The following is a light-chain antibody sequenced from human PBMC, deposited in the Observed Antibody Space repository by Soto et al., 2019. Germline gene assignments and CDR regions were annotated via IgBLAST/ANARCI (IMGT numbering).Light chain of an antibody. V-gene: IGKV3-15*01. J-gene: IGKJ4*01. Sequence: EIVMTQSPATLSVSPGERATLSCRASQSVSSNVARYQQKPGQAPRLLIYGASTRATGIPARFSGSGSGTEFTLTISSLQSEDFAVYYCQQYNNWHPLTFGGGNKVEL. CDR3: QQYNNWHPLT. CDR2: GAS. CDR1: QSVSSN.